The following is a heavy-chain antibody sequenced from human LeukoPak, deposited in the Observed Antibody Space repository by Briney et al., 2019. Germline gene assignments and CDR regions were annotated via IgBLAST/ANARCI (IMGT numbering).Heavy chain of an antibody. CDR1: GYTFTNYG. D-gene: IGHD1-7*01. J-gene: IGHJ4*02. CDR2: ISAYNGNT. Sequence: ASVKVSCKASGYTFTNYGISWVRQAPGQGLEWMGWISAYNGNTNYAQKLQGRVTITTDTSTSTAYMDLRSLRSEDTAVYYCARDAGSSLELIDYWGQGILVTVSS. V-gene: IGHV1-18*01. CDR3: ARDAGSSLELIDY.